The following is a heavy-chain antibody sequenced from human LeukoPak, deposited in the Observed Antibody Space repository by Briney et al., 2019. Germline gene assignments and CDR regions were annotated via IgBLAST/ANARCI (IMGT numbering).Heavy chain of an antibody. Sequence: GGSLRLSCAASGFTFSSYAMSWVRQAPGKGLEWVSAISGSGGSTYYADSVKGRFTISRDNSKNTLYLQMNSLRAEDTAVYYCAKVVNYYGSGSPFDYWGQGTLVTVSS. J-gene: IGHJ4*02. CDR3: AKVVNYYGSGSPFDY. D-gene: IGHD3-10*01. CDR1: GFTFSSYA. CDR2: ISGSGGST. V-gene: IGHV3-23*01.